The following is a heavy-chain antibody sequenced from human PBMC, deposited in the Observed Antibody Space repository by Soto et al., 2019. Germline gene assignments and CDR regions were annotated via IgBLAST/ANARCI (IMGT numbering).Heavy chain of an antibody. V-gene: IGHV3-30-3*01. D-gene: IGHD5-18*01. Sequence: GGSLRLSCAASGFTFSSYAMHWVRQAPGRGLEWVAVISYDGSNKYYADSVKGRFTISRDNSKNTLYLQMNSLRAEDTAVYYCASVDTAMVLLYYYYGMDVWGQGTTVTVSS. J-gene: IGHJ6*02. CDR3: ASVDTAMVLLYYYYGMDV. CDR1: GFTFSSYA. CDR2: ISYDGSNK.